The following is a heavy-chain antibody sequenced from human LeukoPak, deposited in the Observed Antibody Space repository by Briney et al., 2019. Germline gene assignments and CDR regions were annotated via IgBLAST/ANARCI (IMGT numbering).Heavy chain of an antibody. CDR1: GYSFTSYW. Sequence: GESLKISCKGSGYSFTSYWIGWVRQMPGKGLEWMGIIYPGDSDTRYSPSFQGQATISADKSISTAYLQWSSLKASDTAMYYCARQRSTVTTPFDYWGQGTLVTVSS. CDR2: IYPGDSDT. J-gene: IGHJ4*02. V-gene: IGHV5-51*01. CDR3: ARQRSTVTTPFDY. D-gene: IGHD4-17*01.